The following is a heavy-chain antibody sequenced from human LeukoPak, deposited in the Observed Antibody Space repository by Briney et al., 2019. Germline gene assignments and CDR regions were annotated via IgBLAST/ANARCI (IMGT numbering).Heavy chain of an antibody. CDR2: ISYDGSNK. D-gene: IGHD2-2*01. V-gene: IGHV3-30*18. CDR3: AQAPASRGDYFDY. J-gene: IGHJ4*02. CDR1: GFTFSSYG. Sequence: GGSLRLSCAASGFTFSSYGMHWVRQAPGKGLEWVAVISYDGSNKYYADSVKGRFTISRDNSKNTLYLQMNSLRAEDTAVYYCAQAPASRGDYFDYWGQGSLVTVSS.